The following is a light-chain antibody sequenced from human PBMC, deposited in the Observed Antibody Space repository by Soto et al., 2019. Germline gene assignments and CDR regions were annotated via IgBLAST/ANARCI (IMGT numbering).Light chain of an antibody. CDR3: SSYTSSNTVV. V-gene: IGLV2-14*03. CDR2: DVS. J-gene: IGLJ3*02. CDR1: SSDVGSYNY. Sequence: QSALTQPASVSGSPGQSITISCTGTSSDVGSYNYVSWYQQHPDKAPKLMIYDVSNRPSGVSNRFSGSKSGNTASLTISGLQAEDEADYYCSSYTSSNTVVCGGGTKLTVL.